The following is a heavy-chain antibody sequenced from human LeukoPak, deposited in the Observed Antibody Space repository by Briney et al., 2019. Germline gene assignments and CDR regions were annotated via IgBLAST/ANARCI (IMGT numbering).Heavy chain of an antibody. J-gene: IGHJ4*02. CDR3: ARAARITMVRGVYFDY. D-gene: IGHD3-10*01. CDR2: IIPIFGTA. Sequence: ASVKVSCKASGGTFSSYAISWVRQAPGQGLEWMGGIIPIFGTANYAQKFQGRVTITADESTSTAYMELSSLRSEDTAVYYCARAARITMVRGVYFDYWGQGTLVTVSS. CDR1: GGTFSSYA. V-gene: IGHV1-69*13.